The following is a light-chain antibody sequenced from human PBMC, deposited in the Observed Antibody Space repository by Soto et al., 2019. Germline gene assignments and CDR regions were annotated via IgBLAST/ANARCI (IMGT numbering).Light chain of an antibody. CDR3: SSYTSSNTYV. V-gene: IGLV2-14*03. CDR1: SSDVGSYNY. CDR2: DVS. Sequence: QSVLAQPASVSGSPGQSITISCTGTSSDVGSYNYVSWYQHHPGKVPQLMIYDVSNRPSGVSNRFSGSKSGNTASLTISGLQAEDEAEYYCSSYTSSNTYVCGAGAKVTVL. J-gene: IGLJ1*01.